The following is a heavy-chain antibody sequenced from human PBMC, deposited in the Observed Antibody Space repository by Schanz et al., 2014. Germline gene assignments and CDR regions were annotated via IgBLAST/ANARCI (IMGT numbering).Heavy chain of an antibody. V-gene: IGHV3-9*01. Sequence: DVQLVESGGGLVQPGGSLRLSCVASGFTFGNFFMSWVRQAPGKGLEWVSGISWNSGSIGYEDSVKGRFTISRDNAKNSLYLQMNSLRAEDTALYFCVKDIYDFWSGNFDYWGQGTLVTVSS. J-gene: IGHJ4*02. CDR1: GFTFGNFF. CDR2: ISWNSGSI. D-gene: IGHD3-3*01. CDR3: VKDIYDFWSGNFDY.